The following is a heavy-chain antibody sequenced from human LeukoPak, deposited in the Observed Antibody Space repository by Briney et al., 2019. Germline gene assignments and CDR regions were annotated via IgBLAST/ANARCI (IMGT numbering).Heavy chain of an antibody. Sequence: ASVKVSCKASGYTFTGYYMHWVRQAPGQGLEWMGWINPNSGGTNYAQKFQGRVTMTRDTSISTAYMELSRLRSDDTAVYYCAREPYGGYVSSYDYWGQGTLVTVSS. V-gene: IGHV1-2*02. CDR1: GYTFTGYY. CDR3: AREPYGGYVSSYDY. J-gene: IGHJ4*02. CDR2: INPNSGGT. D-gene: IGHD5-12*01.